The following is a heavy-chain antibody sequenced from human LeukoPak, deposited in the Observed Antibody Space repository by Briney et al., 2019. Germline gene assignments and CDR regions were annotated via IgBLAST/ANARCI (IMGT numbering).Heavy chain of an antibody. CDR3: ARGAVEAYYYGMDV. D-gene: IGHD5-24*01. CDR2: ISYDGSNK. J-gene: IGHJ6*02. V-gene: IGHV3-30-3*01. CDR1: GFTFSSYW. Sequence: GGSLRLSCAASGFTFSSYWMSWVRQAPGKGLEWVPVISYDGSNKYYADSVKGRFTISRDNSKNTLYLQMNSLRAEDTAVYYCARGAVEAYYYGMDVWGQGTTVTVSS.